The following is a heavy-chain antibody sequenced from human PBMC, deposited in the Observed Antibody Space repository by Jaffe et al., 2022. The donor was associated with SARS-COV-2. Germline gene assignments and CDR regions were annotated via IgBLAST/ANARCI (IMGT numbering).Heavy chain of an antibody. J-gene: IGHJ4*02. CDR3: TSTLGH. V-gene: IGHV3-15*01. D-gene: IGHD7-27*01. CDR2: IRGKSDGGTT. Sequence: EVQLVESGGGLVKIGGSLRLSCVASGFTFSNAWMTWVRQAPGKGLEWVGRIRGKSDGGTTDYAAPVKGRFTISRDDSKNTLYLEMNSLKTEDTAVYYCTSTLGHWGQGTLVTVSS. CDR1: GFTFSNAW.